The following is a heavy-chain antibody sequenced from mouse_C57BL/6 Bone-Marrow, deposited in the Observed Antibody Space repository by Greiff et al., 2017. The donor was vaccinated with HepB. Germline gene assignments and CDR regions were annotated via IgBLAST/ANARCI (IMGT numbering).Heavy chain of an antibody. Sequence: QVQLQQPGTELVKPGASVKLSCKASGYTFTSYWMHWVKQRPGQGLEWIGNINPSNGGTNYNEKFKSKATLTVDKSSSTAYMQLSSLTSEDSAVYYWARVGQLRRRGYYFDYWGQGTTLTVSS. V-gene: IGHV1-53*01. CDR2: INPSNGGT. CDR3: ARVGQLRRRGYYFDY. D-gene: IGHD3-2*02. J-gene: IGHJ2*01. CDR1: GYTFTSYW.